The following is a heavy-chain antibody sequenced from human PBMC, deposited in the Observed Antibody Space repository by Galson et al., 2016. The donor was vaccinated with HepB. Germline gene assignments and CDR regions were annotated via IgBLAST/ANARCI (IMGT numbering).Heavy chain of an antibody. J-gene: IGHJ6*04. Sequence: SLRLSCAASGFTFSSYGMHWVRQPPGKGLEWVAVIWHDGNNKYYGDSVKGRFTISRDNSKNTVNLQMNYLRAEDTAVYYCVRDIYYDYSWGTYRYPIYGLDVWGKGTTDTVSS. V-gene: IGHV3-33*01. CDR1: GFTFSSYG. D-gene: IGHD3-16*02. CDR2: IWHDGNNK. CDR3: VRDIYYDYSWGTYRYPIYGLDV.